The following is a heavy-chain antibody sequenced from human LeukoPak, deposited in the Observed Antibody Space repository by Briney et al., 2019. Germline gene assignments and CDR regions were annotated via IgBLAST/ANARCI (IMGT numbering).Heavy chain of an antibody. CDR2: ISGSGGST. D-gene: IGHD3-10*01. Sequence: PGGSLRLSCAASGFTFSSYAMSWVRQAPGKGLKWVSAISGSGGSTYYADSVKGRFTISRDNSKNTLYLQMNSLRAEDTAVYYCAKDMYPYGSGSYPQFDYWGQGTLVTVSS. CDR1: GFTFSSYA. CDR3: AKDMYPYGSGSYPQFDY. J-gene: IGHJ4*02. V-gene: IGHV3-23*01.